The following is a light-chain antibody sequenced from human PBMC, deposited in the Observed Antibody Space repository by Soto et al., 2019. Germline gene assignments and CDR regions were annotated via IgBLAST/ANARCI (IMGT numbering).Light chain of an antibody. Sequence: QSALTQPASVSGSPGQSITISCTGTSSDVGGYNHVSWYQQHPGKAPKLMIYDVSNRPSGVSNRFSGSKSGNTASLTISGLHAEDEADYYCSSYTSSSTPVVFGGGTQLTVL. CDR2: DVS. CDR1: SSDVGGYNH. V-gene: IGLV2-14*01. CDR3: SSYTSSSTPVV. J-gene: IGLJ2*01.